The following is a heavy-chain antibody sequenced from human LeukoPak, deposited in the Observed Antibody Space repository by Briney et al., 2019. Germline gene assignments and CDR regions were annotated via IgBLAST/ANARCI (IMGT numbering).Heavy chain of an antibody. CDR2: IYYSGST. V-gene: IGHV4-59*08. J-gene: IGHJ5*02. CDR1: GGSISSYY. Sequence: SETLSLTCTVSGGSISSYYWSWIRQPPGKGLEWIGYIYYSGSTNYNPSLKSRVTISVDTSKNQSSLKLSSVTAADTAVYYCARHENEAAAGQAPWGQGTLVTVSS. D-gene: IGHD6-13*01. CDR3: ARHENEAAAGQAP.